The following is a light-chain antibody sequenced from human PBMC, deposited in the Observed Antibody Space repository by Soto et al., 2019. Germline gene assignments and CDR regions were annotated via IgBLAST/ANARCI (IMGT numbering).Light chain of an antibody. Sequence: SALAQPASVSGSPGQSITISCTGTTSDVGGYNYVSWYQQHPGKAPKLMVYDVNKRPSGVSNRFSGSKSGNTASLTISWLQAEDEADYYCSSYTSTTPYVFGTGTKVTVL. J-gene: IGLJ1*01. CDR2: DVN. CDR1: TSDVGGYNY. V-gene: IGLV2-14*01. CDR3: SSYTSTTPYV.